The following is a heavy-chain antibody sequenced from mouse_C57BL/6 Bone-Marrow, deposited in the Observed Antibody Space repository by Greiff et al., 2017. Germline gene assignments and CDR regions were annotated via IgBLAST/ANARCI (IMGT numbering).Heavy chain of an antibody. CDR2: IDPENGDT. V-gene: IGHV14-4*01. D-gene: IGHD2-1*01. CDR1: GFNIKDDY. J-gene: IGHJ2*01. Sequence: VQLKESGAELVRPGASVKLSCTASGFNIKDDYMHWVKQRPEQGLEWIGWIDPENGDTEYASKFQGKATITADTSSNTAYLQLSSLTSEDTAVYYCTFYGHYRRWGQGTTLTVSS. CDR3: TFYGHYRR.